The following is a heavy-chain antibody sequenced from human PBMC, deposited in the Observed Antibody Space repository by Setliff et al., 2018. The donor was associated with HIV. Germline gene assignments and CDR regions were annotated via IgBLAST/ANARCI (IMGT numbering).Heavy chain of an antibody. CDR2: INQDGSEK. CDR3: ARQLGRGLDY. J-gene: IGHJ4*02. CDR1: GFTFSSYW. D-gene: IGHD7-27*01. V-gene: IGHV3-7*05. Sequence: GGSLRLSCESSGFTFSSYWMIWVRQAPEKGLEWVANINQDGSEKQYVDSVKGRFTVSRDNAKNSLYLQMNSLRVEDTAVYYCARQLGRGLDYWGQGILVTVSS.